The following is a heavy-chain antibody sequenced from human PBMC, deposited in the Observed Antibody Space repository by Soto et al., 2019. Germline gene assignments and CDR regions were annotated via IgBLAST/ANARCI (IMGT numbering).Heavy chain of an antibody. D-gene: IGHD3-10*01. J-gene: IGHJ4*01. CDR2: INAGNGNT. Sequence: ASVKVSCKASGYTFTSYAMHWVRQAPGQRLEWMGWINAGNGNTKYSQKFQGRVTITRDTSASTAYMELSSLRSEDTAVYYCARDPYYASGSYYNLSYWRHGTLVTAPQ. CDR3: ARDPYYASGSYYNLSY. CDR1: GYTFTSYA. V-gene: IGHV1-3*01.